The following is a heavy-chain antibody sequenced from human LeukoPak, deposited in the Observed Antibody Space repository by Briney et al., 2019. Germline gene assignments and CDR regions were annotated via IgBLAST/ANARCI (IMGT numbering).Heavy chain of an antibody. V-gene: IGHV3-30*18. Sequence: GGSLRLSCAASGFAFSSYGMHWVRQAPGKGLEWVAVISYDGSNKYYADSVKGRFTISRDNSKNTLYLQMNSLRAEDTAVYYCAKGRGQGFDYWGQGTLVTVSS. CDR1: GFAFSSYG. J-gene: IGHJ4*02. CDR2: ISYDGSNK. CDR3: AKGRGQGFDY. D-gene: IGHD3-16*01.